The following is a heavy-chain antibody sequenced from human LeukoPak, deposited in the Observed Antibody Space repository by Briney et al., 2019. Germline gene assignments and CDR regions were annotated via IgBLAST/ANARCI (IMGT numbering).Heavy chain of an antibody. D-gene: IGHD6-19*01. CDR2: INHSGST. J-gene: IGHJ5*02. CDR1: GGSFSGYY. CDR3: ARLGRYSSGWYWLDP. V-gene: IGHV4-34*01. Sequence: SETLSLTCAVYGGSFSGYYWSWIRQPPGKGLEWIGEINHSGSTNYNPSLKSRVTISVDTSKNQFSLKLSSVTAADTAAYYCARLGRYSSGWYWLDPWGQGTLVTVSS.